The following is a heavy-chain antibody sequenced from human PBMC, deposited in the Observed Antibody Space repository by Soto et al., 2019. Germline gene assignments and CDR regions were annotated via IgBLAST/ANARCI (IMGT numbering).Heavy chain of an antibody. Sequence: PGGSLRLSCTASGFTFSSYAIHWVRQAPGKGLEWVAVISYDGSNKYYADSVKGRFTISRDNSKNTLYLQMNSLRAEDTAVYYCARQPERPSSWYYYYYGMDVWGQGTTVTVS. CDR1: GFTFSSYA. CDR3: ARQPERPSSWYYYYYGMDV. V-gene: IGHV3-30-3*01. J-gene: IGHJ6*02. D-gene: IGHD6-13*01. CDR2: ISYDGSNK.